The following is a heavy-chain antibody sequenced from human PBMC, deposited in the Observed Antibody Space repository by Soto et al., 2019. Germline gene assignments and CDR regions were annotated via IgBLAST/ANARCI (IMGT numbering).Heavy chain of an antibody. V-gene: IGHV3-23*01. CDR2: ISGSGGST. Sequence: LRLSCAASGFTFSSYAMSWVRQAPGKGLEWVSAISGSGGSTYYADSVKGRFTISRDNSKNTLYLQMNSLRAEDTAVYYCAKEGNYYYDSSGYYSFDYWGQGTLVTVSS. D-gene: IGHD3-22*01. CDR3: AKEGNYYYDSSGYYSFDY. CDR1: GFTFSSYA. J-gene: IGHJ4*02.